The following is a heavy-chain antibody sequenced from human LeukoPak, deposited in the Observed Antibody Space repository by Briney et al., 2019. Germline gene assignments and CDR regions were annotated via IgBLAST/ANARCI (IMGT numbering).Heavy chain of an antibody. CDR2: IYSDGST. CDR1: GFIVRSNY. CDR3: AELGITMIGGV. D-gene: IGHD3-10*02. Sequence: GGSLRLSCAASGFIVRSNYMSWVRQAPGKGLEWVSVIYSDGSTYYADSVKGRFTISRDNAKNSLYLQMNSLRAEDTAVYYCAELGITMIGGVWGKGTTVTISS. V-gene: IGHV3-53*01. J-gene: IGHJ6*04.